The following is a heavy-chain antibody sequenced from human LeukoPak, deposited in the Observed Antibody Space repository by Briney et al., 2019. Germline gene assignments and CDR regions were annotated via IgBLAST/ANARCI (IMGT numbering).Heavy chain of an antibody. V-gene: IGHV3-30*03. CDR3: ARCIAAREYYYYYMDV. CDR2: ISYDGSNK. Sequence: GRSLRLSCAASGFTFSSYGMHWVRQAPGKGLEWVAVISYDGSNKYYADSVKGRFTISRDNSKNTLYLQMNSLRAEDTAVYYCARCIAAREYYYYYMDVWGKGTTVTVSS. D-gene: IGHD6-6*01. CDR1: GFTFSSYG. J-gene: IGHJ6*03.